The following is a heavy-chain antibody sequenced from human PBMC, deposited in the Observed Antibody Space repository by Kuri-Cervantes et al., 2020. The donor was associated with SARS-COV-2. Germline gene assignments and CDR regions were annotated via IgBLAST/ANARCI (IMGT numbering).Heavy chain of an antibody. J-gene: IGHJ6*03. CDR1: GSELG. V-gene: IGHV1-24*01. CDR3: ARDCGSSFDRPSYYYYMDV. Sequence: ASVKVSCKIRGSELGVNWVRQAPGRGLEWMGYFHPEDGAIYALKFQGRVTITTDESTSTAYMELSSLRSEDTAVYYCARDCGSSFDRPSYYYYMDVWGKGTTVTVSS. CDR2: FHPEDGA. D-gene: IGHD6-13*01.